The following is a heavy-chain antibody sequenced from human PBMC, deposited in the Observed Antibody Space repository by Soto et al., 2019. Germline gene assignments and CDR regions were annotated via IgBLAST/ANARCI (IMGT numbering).Heavy chain of an antibody. CDR3: TKNYYFDS. Sequence: GGSLRLSCAASGFTFTNYAMTWVRQAPGKGLEWVSSISHNGATTNYADSVRGRFTMSRDDSKNTVFLQMNSLRAEDTAIYYCTKNYYFDSWGQGTLVTVS. CDR1: GFTFTNYA. J-gene: IGHJ4*02. CDR2: ISHNGATT. V-gene: IGHV3-23*01.